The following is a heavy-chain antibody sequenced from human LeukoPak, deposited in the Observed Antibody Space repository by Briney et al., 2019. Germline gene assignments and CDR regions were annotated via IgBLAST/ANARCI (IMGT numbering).Heavy chain of an antibody. Sequence: SETLSLTCYVSGGSISSYYWSWIRQPAGKGLEWIGRIYSSGSTNYNPSLKSRVTMSVDTSKKQFSLKLRSVTAADTAVYYCAREGFFGVTTYYYYIDVWGKGTTVTVSS. CDR1: GGSISSYY. D-gene: IGHD3-3*01. V-gene: IGHV4-4*07. CDR2: IYSSGST. J-gene: IGHJ6*03. CDR3: AREGFFGVTTYYYYIDV.